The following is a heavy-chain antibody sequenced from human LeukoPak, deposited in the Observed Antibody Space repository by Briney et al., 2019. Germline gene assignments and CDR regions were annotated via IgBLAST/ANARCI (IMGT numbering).Heavy chain of an antibody. CDR3: AKDVGTVYFYYMDV. J-gene: IGHJ6*03. D-gene: IGHD2-8*02. CDR1: GFTFSSYA. Sequence: GGSLRLSCVASGFTFSSYAMSWVRQTPGKGLEWVSGTSGSGDSTYYAYSVKGRFTISRDNSKNALYLQMNSLRAEDTDIYYCAKDVGTVYFYYMDVWGKGTTVTVSS. V-gene: IGHV3-23*01. CDR2: TSGSGDST.